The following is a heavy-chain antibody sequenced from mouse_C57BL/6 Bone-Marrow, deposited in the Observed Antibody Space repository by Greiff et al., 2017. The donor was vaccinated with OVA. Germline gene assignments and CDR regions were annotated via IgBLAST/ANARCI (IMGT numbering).Heavy chain of an antibody. D-gene: IGHD1-1*01. CDR2: INPDSSTI. CDR3: AREDYGSSYGFDY. V-gene: IGHV4-1*01. CDR1: GIDFSRYW. Sequence: EVKLLQSGGGLVQPGGSLKLSCAASGIDFSRYWMSWVRRAPGKGLEWIGEINPDSSTINYAPSLKDKFIISRDNAKNTLYLQMSKVRSEDTALYYCAREDYGSSYGFDYWGQGTTLTVSS. J-gene: IGHJ2*01.